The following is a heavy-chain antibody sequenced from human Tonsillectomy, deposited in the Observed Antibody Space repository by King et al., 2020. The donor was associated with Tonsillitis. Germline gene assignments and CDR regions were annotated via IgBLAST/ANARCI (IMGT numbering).Heavy chain of an antibody. V-gene: IGHV1-18*01. D-gene: IGHD2-2*01. CDR1: GYTFRRYG. CDR2: ISAYNGNT. J-gene: IGHJ5*02. CDR3: ARVDIVVVPNTPNGGWFDP. Sequence: QLVQSGPEVKKPGASVKVSCKASGYTFRRYGISWVRQAPGQGLEWMGWISAYNGNTNYAQKLQGRVTMTTETSTSTAYMELRSLRSDDTAVYYCARVDIVVVPNTPNGGWFDPWGQGTLVTVSS.